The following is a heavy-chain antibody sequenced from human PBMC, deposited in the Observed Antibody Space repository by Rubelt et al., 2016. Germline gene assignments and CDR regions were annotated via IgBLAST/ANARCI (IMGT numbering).Heavy chain of an antibody. CDR3: TQNTGDN. CDR2: TNQDGSAK. J-gene: IGHJ4*02. V-gene: IGHV3-7*01. D-gene: IGHD2-21*01. CDR1: GFTFRTYA. Sequence: VQLVESGGGVVQPGRSLRLSCAASGFTFRTYAMHWVRQAPGKGLQWVANTNQDGSAKSYVDSVKGRFANSRDNARNSQYLQMNSRRVEDTAVYYCTQNTGDNWGQGTLVTVSS.